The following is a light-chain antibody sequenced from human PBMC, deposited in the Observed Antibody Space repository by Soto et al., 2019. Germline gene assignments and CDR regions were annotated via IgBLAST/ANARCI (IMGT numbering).Light chain of an antibody. J-gene: IGKJ4*01. CDR1: QSVSNH. Sequence: DIQMTQSPSSLSASVGDRVTITCRASQSVSNHLNWYQQKPGKAPKLLIYASSSLQSGVPSRFSGSGSVTDFTLTISSLQPEDFATYYCQQSHSNIQELTFGGGTKVEIK. V-gene: IGKV1-39*01. CDR2: ASS. CDR3: QQSHSNIQELT.